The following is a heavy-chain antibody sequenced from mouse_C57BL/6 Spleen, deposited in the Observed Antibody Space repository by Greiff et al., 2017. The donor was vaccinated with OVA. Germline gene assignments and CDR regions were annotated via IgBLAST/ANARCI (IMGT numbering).Heavy chain of an antibody. CDR1: GYSITSGYY. CDR3: ARVDYGWYFDV. J-gene: IGHJ1*03. V-gene: IGHV3-6*01. CDR2: ISYDGSN. Sequence: EVQLQESGPGLVKPSQSLSLTCSVTGYSITSGYYWNWIRQFPGNKLEWMGYISYDGSNNYNPSLKNRISITRDTSKNQFFLKLNSVTTEDTATYYCARVDYGWYFDVWGTGTTVTVSS. D-gene: IGHD2-4*01.